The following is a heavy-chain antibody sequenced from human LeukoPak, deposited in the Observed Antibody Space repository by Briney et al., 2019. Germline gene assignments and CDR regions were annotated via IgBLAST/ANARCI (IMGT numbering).Heavy chain of an antibody. J-gene: IGHJ4*02. Sequence: SETLSLTCTVSGDSISSYYWSWIRQPPGKGLEWIGYIYYSGSTNYNPSLKSRITISVDTSKNQFSLKLSSVTAADTAVYYCATIYGSGSYYPYWGQGTLVTVSS. CDR1: GDSISSYY. V-gene: IGHV4-59*08. CDR3: ATIYGSGSYYPY. D-gene: IGHD3-10*01. CDR2: IYYSGST.